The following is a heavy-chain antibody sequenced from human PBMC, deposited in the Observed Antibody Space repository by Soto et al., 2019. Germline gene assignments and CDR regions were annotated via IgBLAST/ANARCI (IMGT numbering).Heavy chain of an antibody. CDR2: ISSSGSTI. Sequence: GGSLRLSCAASGFTFSDYYMSWIRQAPGKGLEWVSYISSSGSTIYYADSVKGRFTISRDNAKNSLYLQMNSLRAEDTAVYYCARTFDFWSGQPYYMDVWGKGTTVTVSS. D-gene: IGHD3-3*01. J-gene: IGHJ6*03. CDR1: GFTFSDYY. V-gene: IGHV3-11*01. CDR3: ARTFDFWSGQPYYMDV.